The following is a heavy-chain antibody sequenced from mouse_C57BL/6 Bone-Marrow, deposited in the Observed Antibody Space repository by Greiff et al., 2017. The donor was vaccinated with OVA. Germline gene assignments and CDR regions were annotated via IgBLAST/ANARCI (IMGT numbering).Heavy chain of an antibody. D-gene: IGHD2-3*01. CDR3: ARHDDGYYTLWAMDY. Sequence: EVHLVESGGDLVKPGGSLKLSCAASGFTFSSYGMSWVRQTPDKRLEWVATISSGGSYTYYPDSVKGRFTISRDNAKNTLYLQMSSLKSEDKAMYYCARHDDGYYTLWAMDYWGQGTSVTVSS. CDR1: GFTFSSYG. CDR2: ISSGGSYT. J-gene: IGHJ4*01. V-gene: IGHV5-6*01.